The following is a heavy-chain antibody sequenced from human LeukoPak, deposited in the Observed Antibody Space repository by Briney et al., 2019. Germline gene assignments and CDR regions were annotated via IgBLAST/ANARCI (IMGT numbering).Heavy chain of an antibody. Sequence: PGGSLRLSCVASGFTFSSYEMSWVRQAPGKGLEWVSYISPSGSDIDYADSVRGRFSSSRDNAKNSLYLQMNSLRAEDTAVYYCARDERFASDNSGRVAYWGQGTLVTVSS. CDR2: ISPSGSDI. J-gene: IGHJ4*02. D-gene: IGHD6-25*01. CDR3: ARDERFASDNSGRVAY. V-gene: IGHV3-48*03. CDR1: GFTFSSYE.